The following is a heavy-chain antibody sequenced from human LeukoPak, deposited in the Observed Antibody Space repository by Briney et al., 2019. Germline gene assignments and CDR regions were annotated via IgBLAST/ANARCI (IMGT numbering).Heavy chain of an antibody. CDR2: ISAYNGNT. CDR1: GYTFTSYG. V-gene: IGHV1-18*01. J-gene: IGHJ4*02. CDR3: ARDLRWELLPGPFDY. D-gene: IGHD1-26*01. Sequence: ASVKVSCKASGYTFTSYGISWVRQAPGQGLEWMGWISAYNGNTNYAQKLQGRVTMTTDTFTSTAYMELRSLRSDDTAVYYCARDLRWELLPGPFDYWGQGTLVTVSS.